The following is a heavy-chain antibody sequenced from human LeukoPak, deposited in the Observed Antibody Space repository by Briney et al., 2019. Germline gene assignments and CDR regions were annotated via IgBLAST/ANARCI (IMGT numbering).Heavy chain of an antibody. V-gene: IGHV4-30-4*01. CDR2: MYYSGST. Sequence: SQTLSLTCTVSGGSISSGDYYWSWIRQPPGKGLEWIAYMYYSGSTYYNPSLKSRVTMSADTSKNQLYLKLSSVTAADTAVYYCARPYYYDSRIDPWGQGILVTVSS. D-gene: IGHD3-22*01. CDR3: ARPYYYDSRIDP. J-gene: IGHJ5*02. CDR1: GGSISSGDYY.